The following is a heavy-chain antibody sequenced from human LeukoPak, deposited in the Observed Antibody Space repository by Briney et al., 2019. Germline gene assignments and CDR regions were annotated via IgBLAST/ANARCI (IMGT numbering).Heavy chain of an antibody. CDR2: IIPIFGTA. CDR1: GYTFTGYS. V-gene: IGHV1-69*13. J-gene: IGHJ4*02. D-gene: IGHD4-17*01. Sequence: SVKVSCKASGYTFTGYSIHWVRQAPGQGLEWMGGIIPIFGTANYAQKFQGRVTITADESTSTAYMELSSLRSEDTAVYYCARVGLGDYEFFDYWGQGTLVTVSS. CDR3: ARVGLGDYEFFDY.